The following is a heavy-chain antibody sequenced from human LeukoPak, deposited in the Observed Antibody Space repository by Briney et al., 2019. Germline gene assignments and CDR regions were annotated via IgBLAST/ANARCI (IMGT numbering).Heavy chain of an antibody. Sequence: GALRLSCAASRFTFSSYGMHWVRPAPGKGLEWVAYIQYDGSNEQYADSVKGRFSISRDSSKNILYLQMNSLRAEDSAVYYCAKDRCSNGVGCYYYYMDVWGKGTTVTISS. CDR2: IQYDGSNE. D-gene: IGHD2-8*01. CDR3: AKDRCSNGVGCYYYYMDV. V-gene: IGHV3-30*02. CDR1: RFTFSSYG. J-gene: IGHJ6*03.